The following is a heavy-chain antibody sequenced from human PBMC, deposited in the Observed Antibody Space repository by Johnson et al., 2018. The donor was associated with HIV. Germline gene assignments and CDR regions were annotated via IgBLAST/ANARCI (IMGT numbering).Heavy chain of an antibody. CDR3: AKAVGGYAFDI. CDR2: IRFDVTVK. Sequence: QVHLMDSGGGVGQPGASPILPFAASGFTFNNYCLHWLHHSPSNRQAWVPLIRFDVTVKFSGDSVKGRFTISRDNSKNTLYLQMNSLRVEDTAVYYCAKAVGGYAFDIWGQGTMVTVSS. D-gene: IGHD1-26*01. CDR1: GFTFNNYC. J-gene: IGHJ3*02. V-gene: IGHV3-30*02.